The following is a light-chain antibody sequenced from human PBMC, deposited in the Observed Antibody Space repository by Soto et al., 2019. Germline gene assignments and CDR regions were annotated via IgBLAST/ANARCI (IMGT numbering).Light chain of an antibody. CDR3: QQRSTWPRT. V-gene: IGKV3-11*01. J-gene: IGKJ4*01. CDR1: QSVTSS. CDR2: DAS. Sequence: EIVLTQSPGTLSLSPGERATLSCRASQSVTSSLVWYQQKPGQAPRLLMYDASNRATGIPARFSGSGSGTDFTLTISSLDPEDSAVYYCQQRSTWPRTFGGGTKVE.